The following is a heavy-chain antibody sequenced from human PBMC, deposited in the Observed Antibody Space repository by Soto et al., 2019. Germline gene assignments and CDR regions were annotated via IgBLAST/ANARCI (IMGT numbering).Heavy chain of an antibody. CDR2: INSDGSST. D-gene: IGHD2-2*01. Sequence: EVQLVESGGGLVQPGGSLRLSCAASGFTFSSYWMHWVRQAPGKGLVWVSRINSDGSSTSYADSVKGRFTISRDNAKNTLYLQMNSLRAEDTAVYYCARMIWGYCSSTSCYDAFDIWGQGTMVTVSS. CDR3: ARMIWGYCSSTSCYDAFDI. CDR1: GFTFSSYW. J-gene: IGHJ3*02. V-gene: IGHV3-74*01.